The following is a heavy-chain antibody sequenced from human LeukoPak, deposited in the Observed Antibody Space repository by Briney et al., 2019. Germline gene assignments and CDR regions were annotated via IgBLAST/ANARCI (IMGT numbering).Heavy chain of an antibody. CDR3: ARRAYSGYDSGAFDI. V-gene: IGHV5-51*01. D-gene: IGHD5-12*01. CDR2: IYPGDSDT. J-gene: IGHJ3*02. CDR1: GYTFTHYW. Sequence: GESLKISCKGSGYTFTHYWIGWVRQMPGKGLEWMGIIYPGDSDTRYSPSFQGQVTISADKSISTAYLQWSSLKASDTAMCYCARRAYSGYDSGAFDIWGQGTMVTVSS.